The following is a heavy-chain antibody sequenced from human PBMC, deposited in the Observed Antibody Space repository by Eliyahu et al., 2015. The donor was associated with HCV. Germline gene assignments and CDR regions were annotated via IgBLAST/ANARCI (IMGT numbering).Heavy chain of an antibody. CDR2: ISYDRSNK. D-gene: IGHD3-10*01. Sequence: YGMHWVRQPPGKGLEWVAVISYDRSNKWYADSVKGRFAISSDNSKNTLFLQMNSLRPEDTAVYYCTKDRQPYSGSGSYADHWGQGTLVTVSS. CDR3: TKDRQPYSGSGSYADH. V-gene: IGHV3-30*18. J-gene: IGHJ5*02. CDR1: YG.